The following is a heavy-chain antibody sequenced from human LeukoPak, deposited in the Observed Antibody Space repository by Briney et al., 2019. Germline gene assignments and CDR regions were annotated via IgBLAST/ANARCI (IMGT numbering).Heavy chain of an antibody. D-gene: IGHD6-13*01. CDR3: ARDTSERTAAGTWDY. Sequence: GGSLRLSCAASGFTFSSYWMSWVRQAPGKGLEWVANIKQDGSEKYYVDSVKGRFTISRDNAKNSLYLQMNSLRAEDTAVYYCARDTSERTAAGTWDYWGQGTLVTVSS. V-gene: IGHV3-7*03. CDR1: GFTFSSYW. CDR2: IKQDGSEK. J-gene: IGHJ4*02.